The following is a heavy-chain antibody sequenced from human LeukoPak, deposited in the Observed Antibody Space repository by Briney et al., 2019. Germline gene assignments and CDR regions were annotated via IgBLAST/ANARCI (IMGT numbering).Heavy chain of an antibody. CDR1: GYTFTSYY. CDR2: INPNSGGT. Sequence: AASVKVSCKASGYTFTSYYMHWVRQAPGQGLEWMGRINPNSGGTNYAQKFQGRVTMTRDTSISTAYMELSRLRSDDTAVYYCARGTYYYDSSGYFDYWGQGTLVTVSS. J-gene: IGHJ4*02. D-gene: IGHD3-22*01. V-gene: IGHV1-2*06. CDR3: ARGTYYYDSSGYFDY.